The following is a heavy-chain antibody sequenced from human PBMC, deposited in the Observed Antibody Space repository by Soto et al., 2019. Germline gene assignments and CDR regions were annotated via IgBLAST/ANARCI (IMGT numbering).Heavy chain of an antibody. Sequence: QITLKESGPTLVKPTQTLTLTCTFSGPSLSSSGVSLGWTRQPPGKALEWLALIHWDDEKRYRPSLKSRLNITRDTSKTQVVLTMTNMYPVDTGTYYCADSARWIQRPFEYRGQGTLVTVST. CDR3: ADSARWIQRPFEY. D-gene: IGHD5-18*01. CDR1: GPSLSSSGVS. J-gene: IGHJ4*02. V-gene: IGHV2-5*02. CDR2: IHWDDEK.